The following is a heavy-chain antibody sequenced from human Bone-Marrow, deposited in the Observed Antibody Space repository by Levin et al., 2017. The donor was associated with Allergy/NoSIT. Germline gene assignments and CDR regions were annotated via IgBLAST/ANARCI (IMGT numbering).Heavy chain of an antibody. CDR3: AKAAPLRSGGTREFDY. CDR1: GFTFSSYT. CDR2: IGGDGETT. D-gene: IGHD2-15*01. J-gene: IGHJ4*02. V-gene: IGHV3-23*01. Sequence: GESLKISCVASGFTFSSYTMSWVRQAPGKGLEWVSVIGGDGETTFYADSVNGRFTISRDNSKNTLYLQLNSLRAEDTAVYFCAKAAPLRSGGTREFDYWGQGTLVSVSS.